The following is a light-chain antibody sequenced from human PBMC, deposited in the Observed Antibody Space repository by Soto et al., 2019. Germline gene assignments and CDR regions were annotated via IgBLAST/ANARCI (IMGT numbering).Light chain of an antibody. J-gene: IGLJ3*02. CDR1: SGSIASNY. CDR3: QSYDNTYRV. Sequence: FMLTQPHSVSESPGKTVTISCTRSSGSIASNYVQWYQQRPGSSPTTMIYENNQRPSGVPDRFSGSVDSSSNSASLTISGLKTEDEADYYCQSYDNTYRVFGGGTKLTVL. CDR2: ENN. V-gene: IGLV6-57*01.